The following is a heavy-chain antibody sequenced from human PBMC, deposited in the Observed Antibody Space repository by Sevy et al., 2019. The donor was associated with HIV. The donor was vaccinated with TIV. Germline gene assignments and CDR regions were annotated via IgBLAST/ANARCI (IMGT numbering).Heavy chain of an antibody. CDR2: IWYDGINK. J-gene: IGHJ4*02. D-gene: IGHD3-22*01. V-gene: IGHV3-33*01. CDR3: ARWRNSSGIDY. CDR1: GFYFG. Sequence: GGPLRLSCTASGFYFGIHWVRQAPGKGLEWVALIWYDGINKDYADSVKGRFTISRINSKNTVFLQMNSLRAEDTGMYYCARWRNSSGIDYWGQGTLVTVSS.